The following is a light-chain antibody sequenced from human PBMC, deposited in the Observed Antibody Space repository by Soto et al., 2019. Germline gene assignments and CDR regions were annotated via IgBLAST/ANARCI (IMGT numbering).Light chain of an antibody. CDR2: EAS. J-gene: IGKJ1*01. V-gene: IGKV1-5*03. CDR1: QSISSW. Sequence: DIQMTQSPSTLSASVGDRVTITGRASQSISSWLAGYQQKPGKAPKLLIYEASNLESGVPSRFSGSGSGTEFTLTISSLQPDDFATYYCQQSNNYPWTFGQGTKVDIK. CDR3: QQSNNYPWT.